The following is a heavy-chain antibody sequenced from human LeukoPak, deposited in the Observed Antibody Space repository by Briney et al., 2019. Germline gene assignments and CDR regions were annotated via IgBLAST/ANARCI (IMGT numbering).Heavy chain of an antibody. D-gene: IGHD2-2*02. CDR1: GFTFDDYG. CDR3: ARCSRSSTTSYSAFDI. V-gene: IGHV3-20*04. Sequence: PGGSLRLSCAASGFTFDDYGMSWVRQAPGKGLDWVSAIDWNGGSTGHADSVRGRFTISRDNAKNSLYLQMDSLRAEDTAVYYCARCSRSSTTSYSAFDIWGQGTMVTVSS. J-gene: IGHJ3*02. CDR2: IDWNGGST.